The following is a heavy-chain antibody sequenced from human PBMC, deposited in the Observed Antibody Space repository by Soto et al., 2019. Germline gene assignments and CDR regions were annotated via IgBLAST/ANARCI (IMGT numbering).Heavy chain of an antibody. J-gene: IGHJ4*02. CDR3: TTVSAVLVIPPFDY. Sequence: GGSLSLSCAASGCTFSNAWMSWVRQAPGKGLEWVGRIKSTSAGGTTDYAAPVKGRFTISSDDSKNTLHLQMNSPKTEDTALYYGTTVSAVLVIPPFDYGREGTRDTAPQ. CDR2: IKSTSAGGTT. CDR1: GCTFSNAW. D-gene: IGHD3-22*01. V-gene: IGHV3-15*01.